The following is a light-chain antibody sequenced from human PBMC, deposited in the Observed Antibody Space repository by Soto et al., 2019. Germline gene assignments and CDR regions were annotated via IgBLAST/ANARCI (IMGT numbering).Light chain of an antibody. J-gene: IGLJ1*01. Sequence: QSALTKPPSAYGSPGQSVTISCTGTSSDVGGYNYVSWYQQHPGKAPKLMIYEVSKRPSGVPDRFSGSKSGNTASLTVSGLQAEDEADYYCSSYAASNNYIFGTGTKVTVL. CDR3: SSYAASNNYI. CDR2: EVS. CDR1: SSDVGGYNY. V-gene: IGLV2-8*01.